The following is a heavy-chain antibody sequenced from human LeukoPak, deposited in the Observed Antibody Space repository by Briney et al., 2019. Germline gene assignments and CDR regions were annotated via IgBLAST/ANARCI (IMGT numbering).Heavy chain of an antibody. CDR1: GVSISAYF. CDR2: IYTSGTI. Sequence: SETLSLTCTVSGVSISAYFWTWIRQPAGKGLEWIGRIYTSGTINYNPSLESRLTMSLDTSKNQFSLKLSSVTAADTAVYYCARGRDYALWGQGTLVTVSS. CDR3: ARGRDYAL. J-gene: IGHJ4*02. V-gene: IGHV4-4*07. D-gene: IGHD3-16*01.